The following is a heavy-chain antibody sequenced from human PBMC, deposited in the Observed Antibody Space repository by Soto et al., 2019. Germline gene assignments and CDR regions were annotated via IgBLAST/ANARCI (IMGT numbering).Heavy chain of an antibody. D-gene: IGHD3-22*01. CDR1: GYSFTNSW. Sequence: VESLKISCKGSGYSFTNSWINWVRQMPGKGLEWMGRIDPRDSYANYSPSFQGHVTISADKSISTAYLQWSSLKASDTAMYYCTRRSETYYDSSGYYFDYWGQGTLVTVSS. V-gene: IGHV5-10-1*01. J-gene: IGHJ4*02. CDR2: IDPRDSYA. CDR3: TRRSETYYDSSGYYFDY.